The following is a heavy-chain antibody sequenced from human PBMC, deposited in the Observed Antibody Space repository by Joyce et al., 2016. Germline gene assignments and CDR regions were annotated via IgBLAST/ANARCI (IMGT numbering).Heavy chain of an antibody. J-gene: IGHJ4*02. CDR3: TTHPRY. Sequence: VQLVESGGGLVQPGEFLRLSCGVSGLTFRTTWMSWVRQAPGKGLEWIGRIKSKNDGGTLDYIKTVKGRFTLSRDDSTNTVYLQMDSLKIEDTAMYYCTTHPRYWGRGTLVTVSS. CDR2: IKSKNDGGTL. V-gene: IGHV3-15*01. CDR1: GLTFRTTW.